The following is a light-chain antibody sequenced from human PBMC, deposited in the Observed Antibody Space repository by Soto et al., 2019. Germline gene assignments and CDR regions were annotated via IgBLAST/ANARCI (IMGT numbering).Light chain of an antibody. CDR1: QRLVYSNGYNY. J-gene: IGKJ4*01. CDR3: MQAVQTPPT. Sequence: DIVMTQSPLSLAVTPGEPASISCRSSQRLVYSNGYNYLDWYLQRAGQSPQLLIYLGSYRASGVPDRFSGSGSGTDCTLKISRVEAEDVGVYYCMQAVQTPPTFGGGTKVEIK. V-gene: IGKV2-28*01. CDR2: LGS.